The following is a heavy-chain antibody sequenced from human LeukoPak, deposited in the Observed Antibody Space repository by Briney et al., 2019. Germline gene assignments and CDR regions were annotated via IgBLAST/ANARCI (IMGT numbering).Heavy chain of an antibody. CDR3: ARDRDYYGSGSTLYYFDH. Sequence: AGGSLRLSCAASGFTFSSYSMNWVRQAPGKGLEWVSSISSSSSYIYYADSVKGRFTIARDNHKNSLYLQMNSLRAEDTAVYYCARDRDYYGSGSTLYYFDHWGQGTLVTVSS. D-gene: IGHD3-10*01. CDR1: GFTFSSYS. V-gene: IGHV3-21*01. J-gene: IGHJ4*02. CDR2: ISSSSSYI.